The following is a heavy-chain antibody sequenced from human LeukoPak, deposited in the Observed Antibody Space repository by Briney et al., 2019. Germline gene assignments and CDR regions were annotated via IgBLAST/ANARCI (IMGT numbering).Heavy chain of an antibody. Sequence: GGSLRLSCAASGFIISSYVMSWVRQAPGKGLEWVSTISASGGSTYYADSVKGRFTISRDNSKNALYLQMNSLRAEDTAVYYCASWMLHSYYYYGMDVWGQGTTVTVSS. CDR2: ISASGGST. CDR3: ASWMLHSYYYYGMDV. V-gene: IGHV3-23*01. D-gene: IGHD2-15*01. J-gene: IGHJ6*02. CDR1: GFIISSYV.